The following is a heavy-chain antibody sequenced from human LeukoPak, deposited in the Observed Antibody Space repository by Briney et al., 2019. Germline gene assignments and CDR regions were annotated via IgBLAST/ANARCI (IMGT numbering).Heavy chain of an antibody. Sequence: QPGGSLRLSCTASGFSFSGHWMHWARQLPGKGLVWVSRISPTGSTTSYADSVKGRFTVSRDNAKNTLYLQVNNLRAEDTAVYYCAGYCSNIRCGCFDPWGQGTLVTVSS. CDR3: AGYCSNIRCGCFDP. J-gene: IGHJ5*02. CDR1: GFSFSGHW. V-gene: IGHV3-74*01. D-gene: IGHD2-2*01. CDR2: ISPTGSTT.